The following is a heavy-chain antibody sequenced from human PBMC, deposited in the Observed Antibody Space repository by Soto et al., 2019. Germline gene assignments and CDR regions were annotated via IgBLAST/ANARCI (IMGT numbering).Heavy chain of an antibody. J-gene: IGHJ4*02. D-gene: IGHD6-25*01. CDR3: ARGGRSGSHYYFDY. V-gene: IGHV1-69*01. CDR1: GGTFSSFA. CDR2: IIPISGTS. Sequence: QVQLVQSGAEVKKPGSSVKVSCKVSGGTFSSFAITWVRQAPGQGLEWMGGIIPISGTSNYAQKFRGGVTIIADESTRTAYMDLSSLRSEDTAVYYCARGGRSGSHYYFDYWGQGTLVIVSS.